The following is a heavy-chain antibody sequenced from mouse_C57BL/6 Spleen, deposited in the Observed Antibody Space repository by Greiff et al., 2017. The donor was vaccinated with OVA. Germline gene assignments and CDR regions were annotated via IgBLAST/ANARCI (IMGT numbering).Heavy chain of an antibody. CDR3: ARKGRVSTMVTTGFDY. D-gene: IGHD2-2*01. Sequence: QVQLQQSGAELVKPGASVKMSCKASGYTFTSYWITWVKQRPGQGLEWIGDIYPGSGSTNYNEKFKSKATLTVDTSSSTAYMQLSSLTSEDSAVYYGARKGRVSTMVTTGFDYWGQGTTLTVSS. CDR1: GYTFTSYW. V-gene: IGHV1-55*01. CDR2: IYPGSGST. J-gene: IGHJ2*01.